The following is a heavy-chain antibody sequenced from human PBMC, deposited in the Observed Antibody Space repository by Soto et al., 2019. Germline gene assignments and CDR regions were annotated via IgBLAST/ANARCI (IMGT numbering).Heavy chain of an antibody. Sequence: QVQLQESGPGLVKPSQTLSLTCTVSGGSISSGGYYWSWIRQHPGKGLEWIGYIYYSGSTYYNPSLKSRVTISVDTSKNQFSLQLSSVTAADTAVYYCARDDYGDYRDAFDIWGQGTMVTVSS. CDR1: GGSISSGGYY. J-gene: IGHJ3*02. CDR2: IYYSGST. D-gene: IGHD4-17*01. V-gene: IGHV4-31*03. CDR3: ARDDYGDYRDAFDI.